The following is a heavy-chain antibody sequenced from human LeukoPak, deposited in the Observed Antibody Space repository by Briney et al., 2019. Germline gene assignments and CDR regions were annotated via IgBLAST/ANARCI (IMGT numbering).Heavy chain of an antibody. J-gene: IGHJ4*02. V-gene: IGHV4-39*07. CDR3: ARILPMTMIVTDEQYFDH. D-gene: IGHD3-22*01. CDR2: LYSSGST. CDR1: GDSISSNSYY. Sequence: SETLSLTCAVSGDSISSNSYYWGWIRQAPGKGLEWLGTLYSSGSTDYNPPLKNRVTISLDTSKKQISLRLRSAAAADTAVYYCARILPMTMIVTDEQYFDHWGQGTRVAVSS.